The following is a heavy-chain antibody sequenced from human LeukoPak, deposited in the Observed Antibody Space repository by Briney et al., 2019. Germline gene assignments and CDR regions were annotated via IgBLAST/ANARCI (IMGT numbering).Heavy chain of an antibody. V-gene: IGHV3-23*01. Sequence: PGGALRLSCAASGFTFSNYAMSWVRQAPGKGLEGVSCISGNGYSTHYADSVKRRFPLSRDNSKNTLYLQMNSLRAEDTAVYYCVRSHSNGCLYALHWGQGTLVTVSS. J-gene: IGHJ1*01. CDR3: VRSHSNGCLYALH. D-gene: IGHD6-19*01. CDR2: ISGNGYST. CDR1: GFTFSNYA.